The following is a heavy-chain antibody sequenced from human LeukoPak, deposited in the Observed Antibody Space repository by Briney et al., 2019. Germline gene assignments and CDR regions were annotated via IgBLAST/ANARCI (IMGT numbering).Heavy chain of an antibody. CDR2: IYYSGST. CDR3: ARELGSGFDI. J-gene: IGHJ3*02. D-gene: IGHD6-19*01. CDR1: GGSISSSSYY. V-gene: IGHV4-39*07. Sequence: SETLSLTCTVSGGSISSSSYYWGWIRQPPGKGLEWIGSIYYSGSTYYNPSLKSRVTISADTSKNQLSLMLHSVTAADTAVYYCARELGSGFDIWGQGTVVTVSS.